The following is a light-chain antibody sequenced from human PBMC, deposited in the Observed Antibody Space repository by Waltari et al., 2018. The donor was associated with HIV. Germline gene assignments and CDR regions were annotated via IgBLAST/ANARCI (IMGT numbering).Light chain of an antibody. J-gene: IGLJ2*01. CDR1: SSDVGASTL. V-gene: IGLV2-23*02. CDR3: CAYAGSTTYVI. CDR2: EVS. Sequence: QSALTQPASVSGSPGQSITIPCTGTSSDVGASTLVSWYQQHPGKAPKLMIYEVSKRPSGVSNRFSGSKSGNTASLTISGLQAEDEADYYCCAYAGSTTYVIFGGGTKLTVL.